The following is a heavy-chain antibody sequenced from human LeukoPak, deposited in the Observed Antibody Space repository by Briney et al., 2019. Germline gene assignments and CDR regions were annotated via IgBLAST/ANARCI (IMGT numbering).Heavy chain of an antibody. J-gene: IGHJ4*02. CDR3: AKTLHYNWNDLDY. CDR1: GFTFSSFV. CDR2: IWYDGSNK. Sequence: GRCLRLSFAAPGFTFSSFVMHWVPQAPGKGVGGVAVIWYDGSNKYYADSVKCRFTISRDNSKNTLYLQMNSLRAEDTAVYYCAKTLHYNWNDLDYWGQGTLVTVSS. V-gene: IGHV3-33*06. D-gene: IGHD1-20*01.